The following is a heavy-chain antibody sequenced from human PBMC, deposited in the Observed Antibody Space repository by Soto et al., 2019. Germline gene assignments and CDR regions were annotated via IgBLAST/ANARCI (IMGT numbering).Heavy chain of an antibody. CDR1: GFTFSSYA. CDR2: ISGSGGST. D-gene: IGHD5-12*01. J-gene: IGHJ6*02. V-gene: IGHV3-23*01. Sequence: GGSLRLSCAASGFTFSSYAMSWVRQAPGKGLEWVSAISGSGGSTYYADSVKGRFTISRDNSKNTLYLQMNSLRAEDTAVYYCAKDRGYSGYADFRASYYYYYGMDVWGQGTTVTVSS. CDR3: AKDRGYSGYADFRASYYYYYGMDV.